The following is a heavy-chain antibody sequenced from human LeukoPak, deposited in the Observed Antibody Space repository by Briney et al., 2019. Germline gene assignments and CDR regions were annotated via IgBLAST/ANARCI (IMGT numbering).Heavy chain of an antibody. Sequence: GGSLRLSCGASGFPFSNYEVNWVRQATGEGLEWVSYISYSGATIYYADSEKGRFPISRDNAKESLYLQMNSLRAEDTAVYYCATWHYYGSGSYYGMDVWGKGTTVTVSS. CDR2: ISYSGATI. V-gene: IGHV3-48*03. CDR1: GFPFSNYE. CDR3: ATWHYYGSGSYYGMDV. D-gene: IGHD3-10*01. J-gene: IGHJ6*04.